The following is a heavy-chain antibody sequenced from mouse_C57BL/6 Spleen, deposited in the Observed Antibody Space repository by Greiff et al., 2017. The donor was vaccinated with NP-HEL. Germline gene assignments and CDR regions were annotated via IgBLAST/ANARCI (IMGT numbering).Heavy chain of an antibody. CDR3: AREATITTVRMDY. CDR2: ISYDGSN. V-gene: IGHV3-6*01. CDR1: GYSITSGYY. J-gene: IGHJ4*01. D-gene: IGHD1-1*01. Sequence: EVQLQESGPGLVKPSQSLSLTCSVTGYSITSGYYWNWIRQFPGNKLEWMGYISYDGSNNYNPSLKNRISITRDTSKNQFFLKLNSVTTEDTATYYCAREATITTVRMDYWGQGTSVTVSS.